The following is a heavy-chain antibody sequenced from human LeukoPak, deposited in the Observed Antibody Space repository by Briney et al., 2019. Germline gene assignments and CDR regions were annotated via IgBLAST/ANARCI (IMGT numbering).Heavy chain of an antibody. CDR2: ISGSGGST. D-gene: IGHD6-13*01. CDR1: GFTFSSYA. CDR3: AKDLIAAAGTTGYFDY. V-gene: IGHV3-23*01. Sequence: GGSLRLSCAASGFTFSSYAMSWVRQAPGKGLEWVSAISGSGGSTYYADSVKGRFTISRDNSKNTLYLQMNSLRAEDTAVYYCAKDLIAAAGTTGYFDYWGQGTLVTVSS. J-gene: IGHJ4*02.